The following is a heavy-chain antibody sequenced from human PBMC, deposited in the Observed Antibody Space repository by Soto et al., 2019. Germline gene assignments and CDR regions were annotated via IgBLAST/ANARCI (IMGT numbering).Heavy chain of an antibody. D-gene: IGHD1-26*01. CDR1: GFTFSDYY. V-gene: IGHV3-11*06. J-gene: IGHJ6*02. Sequence: QVQLVESGGGLVKPGGSLRLSCAASGFTFSDYYMSWIRQAPGKGLEWVSYISGSSSYKYYADSVKGRFTISRDNTKNSLYLQMNSLRAEDTAVYYCAKAVEHSGRYYYYYALDVWGQGTTVTVSS. CDR3: AKAVEHSGRYYYYYALDV. CDR2: ISGSSSYK.